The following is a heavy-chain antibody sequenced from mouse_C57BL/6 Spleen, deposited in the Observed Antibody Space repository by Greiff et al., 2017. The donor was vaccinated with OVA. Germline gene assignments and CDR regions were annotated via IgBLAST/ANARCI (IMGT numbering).Heavy chain of an antibody. J-gene: IGHJ2*01. CDR3: ARSYSKDYFDY. V-gene: IGHV1-82*01. Sequence: VQLQESGPELVKPGASVKISCKASGYAFSSSWMNWVKQRPGKGLEWIGRIYPGDGDTNYNGKFKGKATLTADKSSSTAYMQLSSLTSEDSAVYFCARSYSKDYFDYWGQGTTLTVSS. CDR2: IYPGDGDT. D-gene: IGHD2-5*01. CDR1: GYAFSSSW.